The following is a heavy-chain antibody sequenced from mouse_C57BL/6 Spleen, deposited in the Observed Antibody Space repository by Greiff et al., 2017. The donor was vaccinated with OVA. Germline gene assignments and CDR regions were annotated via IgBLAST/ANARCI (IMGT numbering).Heavy chain of an antibody. V-gene: IGHV3-6*01. J-gene: IGHJ4*01. Sequence: EVQLMESGPGLVKPSQSLSLTCSVTGYSITSGYYWNWIRQFPGNKLEWMGYISYDGSNNYNPSLKNRISITRDTSKNQFFLKLNSVTTEDTATYYCARNGNYMEDYWGQGTSVTVSS. CDR1: GYSITSGYY. CDR3: ARNGNYMEDY. CDR2: ISYDGSN. D-gene: IGHD2-1*01.